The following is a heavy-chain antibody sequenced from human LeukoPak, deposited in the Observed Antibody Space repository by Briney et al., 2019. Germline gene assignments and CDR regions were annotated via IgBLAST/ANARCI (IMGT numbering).Heavy chain of an antibody. D-gene: IGHD6-19*01. Sequence: GGTLRLSCAASGFTFSTYGMNWVRQAPGKGLEWVASIKPDGSEKYYLDSVKGRFTISRDNARDSLYLQMNSLRDDDTSVYFCARDASALYWGRGTLVTVSS. J-gene: IGHJ4*02. CDR1: GFTFSTYG. V-gene: IGHV3-7*01. CDR3: ARDASALY. CDR2: IKPDGSEK.